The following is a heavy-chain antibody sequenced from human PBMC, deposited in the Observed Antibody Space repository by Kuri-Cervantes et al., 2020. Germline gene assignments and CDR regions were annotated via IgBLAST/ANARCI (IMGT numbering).Heavy chain of an antibody. J-gene: IGHJ6*02. V-gene: IGHV3-23*01. CDR3: ARDLRYCSSTSCFAFYGMDV. D-gene: IGHD2-2*01. CDR2: ISGSGGST. CDR1: GFTFSSYA. Sequence: ETLSLTCAASGFTFSSYAMSWVRQAPGKGLEWVSAISGSGGSTYYADSVKGRFTISRDNSKNTLYLQMNSLRAEDTAVYYCARDLRYCSSTSCFAFYGMDVWGQGTTVTVSS.